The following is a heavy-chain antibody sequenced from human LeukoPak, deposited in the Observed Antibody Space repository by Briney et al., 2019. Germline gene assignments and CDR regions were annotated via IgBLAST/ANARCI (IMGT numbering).Heavy chain of an antibody. D-gene: IGHD3-22*01. J-gene: IGHJ4*02. CDR1: GFTFSSYG. CDR3: AKDSAPGYYYDSSGYLDY. V-gene: IGHV3-30*18. CDR2: ISYDGSNK. Sequence: TGGSLRLSCAASGFTFSSYGMHWVRQAPGKGLEWVAVISYDGSNKYYADSVKGRFTISRDNSKNTLYLQMNSLRAEDTAVYYCAKDSAPGYYYDSSGYLDYWGQGTLVTVSS.